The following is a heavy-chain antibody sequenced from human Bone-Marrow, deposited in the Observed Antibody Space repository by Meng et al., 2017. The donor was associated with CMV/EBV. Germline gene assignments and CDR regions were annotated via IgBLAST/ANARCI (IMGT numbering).Heavy chain of an antibody. D-gene: IGHD1-14*01. CDR3: ARDLKGSEINRQFYYYYYGMDV. Sequence: GGSLRLSCAASGFTFSSYEMNWVRQAPGKGLEWVSYISSSGSTIYYADSVKGRFTISRDNAKNSLYLQMNSLRAEDTAVYYCARDLKGSEINRQFYYYYYGMDVWGQGTTVTVSS. J-gene: IGHJ6*02. CDR2: ISSSGSTI. V-gene: IGHV3-48*03. CDR1: GFTFSSYE.